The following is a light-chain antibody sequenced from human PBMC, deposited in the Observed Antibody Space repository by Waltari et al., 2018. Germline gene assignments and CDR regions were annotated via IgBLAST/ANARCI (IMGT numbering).Light chain of an antibody. Sequence: EIVLTQSPGTLSLSPGERVTLSCRASQSVSRNLLAWYQQKPGQAPRLLIYGASSRATGTPDRVSGSGSGTDFTLTISRLEPEDFAVYSCQQYSNSPFTFGPGTKVDIK. CDR1: QSVSRNL. CDR2: GAS. J-gene: IGKJ3*01. CDR3: QQYSNSPFT. V-gene: IGKV3-20*01.